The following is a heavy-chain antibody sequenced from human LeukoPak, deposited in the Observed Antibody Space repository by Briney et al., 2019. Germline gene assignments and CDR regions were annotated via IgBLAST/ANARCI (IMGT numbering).Heavy chain of an antibody. V-gene: IGHV3-23*01. Sequence: GGSLSLSCSASGFTFSTYAMSWVRRAAGTGLEWVSAISGSGDTTYFADSVKGRFTISTDNCQNTLYLQMNSLRGEDTAVYFCAKRAGVGSGSPLNNYFDYWGQGTLVTVSS. J-gene: IGHJ4*02. CDR3: AKRAGVGSGSPLNNYFDY. CDR1: GFTFSTYA. CDR2: ISGSGDTT. D-gene: IGHD3-22*01.